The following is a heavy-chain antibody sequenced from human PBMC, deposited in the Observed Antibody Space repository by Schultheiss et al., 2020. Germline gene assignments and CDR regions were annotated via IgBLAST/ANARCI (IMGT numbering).Heavy chain of an antibody. V-gene: IGHV3-33*08. D-gene: IGHD6-6*01. CDR1: GFTFSSYG. J-gene: IGHJ6*02. CDR3: ARDLAARGDYYYGMDV. CDR2: IWYDGSNK. Sequence: GGSLRLSCAASGFTFSSYGMHWVRQAPGKGLEWVAVIWYDGSNKYYADSVKGRFTISRDNSKNTLYLQMNSLRAEDTAVYYCARDLAARGDYYYGMDVWGQGTTVTVS.